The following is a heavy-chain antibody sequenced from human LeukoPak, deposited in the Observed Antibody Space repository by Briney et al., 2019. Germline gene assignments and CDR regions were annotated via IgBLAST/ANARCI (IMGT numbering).Heavy chain of an antibody. CDR2: ISAYNGNT. CDR3: ATSLVGATTYDY. CDR1: GYTFTSYG. D-gene: IGHD1-26*01. V-gene: IGHV1-18*01. Sequence: GASVKVSCKASGYTFTSYGISWVRQAPGQGLEWMGWISAYNGNTNYAQKLQGRVTMTTDTSTSTACMELRSLRSDDTAVYYCATSLVGATTYDYWGQGTLVTVSS. J-gene: IGHJ4*02.